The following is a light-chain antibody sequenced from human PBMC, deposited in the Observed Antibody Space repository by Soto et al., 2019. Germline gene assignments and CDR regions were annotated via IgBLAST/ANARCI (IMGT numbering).Light chain of an antibody. Sequence: EIVLTQSPGTLSLXPGERATLSCRASQSVSSSYLAWYQQKPGQAPRLLVYGASSRATGIPXXXXXXXXXXXXXXXISRLEPEDFAVYYCQQYGSSSWTFGQGTKVEXK. V-gene: IGKV3-20*01. CDR2: GAS. CDR1: QSVSSSY. J-gene: IGKJ1*01. CDR3: QQYGSSSWT.